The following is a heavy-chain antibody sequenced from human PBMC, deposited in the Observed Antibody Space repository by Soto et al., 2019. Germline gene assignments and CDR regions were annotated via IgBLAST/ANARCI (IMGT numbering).Heavy chain of an antibody. J-gene: IGHJ2*01. Sequence: QVQLQESGPGLVKPSETLSLTCTVSGGSISSYYWSWIRQPPGKGLEWIGYIYYSGSTNYNPSLKSRLTXXVDTSKNQFSLKLRSVTAADTAVYYCARFNWYFDLWGRGTLVTVSS. CDR2: IYYSGST. V-gene: IGHV4-59*08. CDR3: ARFNWYFDL. CDR1: GGSISSYY.